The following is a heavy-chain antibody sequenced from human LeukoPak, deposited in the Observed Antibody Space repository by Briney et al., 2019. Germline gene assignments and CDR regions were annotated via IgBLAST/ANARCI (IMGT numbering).Heavy chain of an antibody. D-gene: IGHD2-21*01. CDR1: IGSLTSSTYY. CDR3: ARDLAGHFGGFYFDY. V-gene: IGHV4-39*07. CDR2: IYYNGST. J-gene: IGHJ4*02. Sequence: SETLSLTCTVSIGSLTSSTYYWGSVRQPPGKGLGWIESIYYNGSTYYNPSLKSRVTISGDTSKNQFYLKLNSVTAADTAVYYCARDLAGHFGGFYFDYWGQGTLVTVSS.